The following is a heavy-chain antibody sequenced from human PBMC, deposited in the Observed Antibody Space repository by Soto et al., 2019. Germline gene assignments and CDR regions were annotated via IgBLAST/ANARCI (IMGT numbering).Heavy chain of an antibody. V-gene: IGHV3-64*01. Sequence: EAQLVESGGGLVQPGGSLRLSCAASGFTFSNYEMHWVRQAPGKGLEYVSGISNNGAHTDYAKSVKGRFTIPRDNSENTLYLQMGSLRAEDMALYYCARRGYGSRWPNVNMDVWGKGTTVTVSS. CDR3: ARRGYGSRWPNVNMDV. CDR1: GFTFSNYE. J-gene: IGHJ6*03. D-gene: IGHD6-13*01. CDR2: ISNNGAHT.